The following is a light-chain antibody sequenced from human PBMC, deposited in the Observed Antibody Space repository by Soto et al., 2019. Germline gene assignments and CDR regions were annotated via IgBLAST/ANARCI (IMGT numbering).Light chain of an antibody. CDR2: DAS. CDR1: QSVSSY. CDR3: QQRSNWPRT. Sequence: EIVLTQSPATLSLSPGERATLSCRASQSVSSYLAWYQHKPGQAPRLLIYDASNRATGIPDRFSGSGSGTDFTLTISSLEPEDFAAYYCQQRSNWPRTLGQGTKVDIK. V-gene: IGKV3-11*01. J-gene: IGKJ1*01.